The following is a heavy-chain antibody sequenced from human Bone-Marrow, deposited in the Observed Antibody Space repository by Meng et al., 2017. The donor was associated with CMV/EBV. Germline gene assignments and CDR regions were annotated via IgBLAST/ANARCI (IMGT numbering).Heavy chain of an antibody. Sequence: SETLSLTCAISGDSVSSNSAAWNWIRQSPSRGLEWLGRTYYRSKWYDDYAMAVKSRITINPDTSKNQFSLQLNSVTPEDTAVYYCARDYYDSGAYYYTEEYYHGLDVWGQGTTVTFSS. CDR3: ARDYYDSGAYYYTEEYYHGLDV. CDR1: GDSVSSNSAA. CDR2: TYYRSKWYD. D-gene: IGHD3-22*01. V-gene: IGHV6-1*01. J-gene: IGHJ6*02.